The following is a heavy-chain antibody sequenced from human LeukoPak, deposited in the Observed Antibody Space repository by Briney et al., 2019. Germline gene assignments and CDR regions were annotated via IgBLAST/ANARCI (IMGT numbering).Heavy chain of an antibody. CDR3: ARAPYYYDSSGYHYYYGMDV. D-gene: IGHD3-22*01. Sequence: SQTLSLTCAVSGGSISSGGYSWSWIRQPPGKGLEWIGYIYHSGSTYYNPSLKSRVTISVDRPKNQFSLKLSSVTAADTAVYYCARAPYYYDSSGYHYYYGMDVWGQGSSVTVSS. CDR2: IYHSGST. V-gene: IGHV4-30-2*01. CDR1: GGSISSGGYS. J-gene: IGHJ6*02.